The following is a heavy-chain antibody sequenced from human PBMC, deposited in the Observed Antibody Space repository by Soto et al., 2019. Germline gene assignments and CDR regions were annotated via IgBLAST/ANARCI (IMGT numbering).Heavy chain of an antibody. V-gene: IGHV4-39*01. CDR2: IYYSGSA. D-gene: IGHD2-15*01. CDR1: GGSISTSVYY. J-gene: IGHJ3*02. Sequence: PSETLSLTCTVSGGSISTSVYYWGWIRQPPGRGLEWMANIYYSGSAYCNPSLKSRVSTSVDTSKNQFSLKLRSVTAADTAVYYCARQGSRAFDIWGQGTMVTVSS. CDR3: ARQGSRAFDI.